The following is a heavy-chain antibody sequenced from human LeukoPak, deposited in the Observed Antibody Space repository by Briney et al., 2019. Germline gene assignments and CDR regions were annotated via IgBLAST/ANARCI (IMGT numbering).Heavy chain of an antibody. CDR1: GGSISSYY. J-gene: IGHJ6*02. Sequence: PSETLSLTGTVSGGSISSYYWSWIRQPAGKGLEWIGRIYISGSTNYNPSLKSRVTMSVDTSKNQFSLNLSSVTAADTAVYYCARVCQQLVRRYYYYYGMDVWGQGTTVTVSS. CDR2: IYISGST. D-gene: IGHD6-13*01. CDR3: ARVCQQLVRRYYYYYGMDV. V-gene: IGHV4-4*07.